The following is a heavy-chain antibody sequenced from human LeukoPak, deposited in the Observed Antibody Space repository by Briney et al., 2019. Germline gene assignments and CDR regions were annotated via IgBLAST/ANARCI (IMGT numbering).Heavy chain of an antibody. Sequence: SQTLSLTCDISGERVSSNGASLNWISQSPSRELAWLGRTYYRSKWYNEYAEFVKSRITVKPDTSNNQFSLQLNAVTPEDTAAYYCVRGNYNFDYWGQGTLVTVSS. D-gene: IGHD1-7*01. CDR2: TYYRSKWYN. CDR3: VRGNYNFDY. J-gene: IGHJ4*02. V-gene: IGHV6-1*01. CDR1: GERVSSNGAS.